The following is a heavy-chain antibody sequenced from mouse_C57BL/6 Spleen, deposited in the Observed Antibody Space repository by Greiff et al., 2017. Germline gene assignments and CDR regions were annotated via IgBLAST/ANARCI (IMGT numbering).Heavy chain of an antibody. D-gene: IGHD2-3*01. J-gene: IGHJ1*03. CDR3: ASSPDGYYGYFDV. Sequence: VQLVESGAELVRPGTSVKVSCKASGYAFTNYLIEWVKQRPGQGLEWIGVINPGSGGTNYNEKFKGKATLTADKSSSTAYMQLSSLTSEDSAVYFCASSPDGYYGYFDVGGTGTTVTVSS. V-gene: IGHV1-54*01. CDR2: INPGSGGT. CDR1: GYAFTNYL.